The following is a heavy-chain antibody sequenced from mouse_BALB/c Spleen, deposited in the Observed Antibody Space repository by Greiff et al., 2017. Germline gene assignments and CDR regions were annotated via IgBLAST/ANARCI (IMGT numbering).Heavy chain of an antibody. CDR2: ISTYYGDA. V-gene: IGHV1S137*01. J-gene: IGHJ2*01. CDR1: GYTFTDYA. Sequence: VQVVESGAELVRPGVSVKISCKGSGYTFTDYAMHWVKQSHAKSLEWIGVISTYYGDASYNQKFKGKATMTVDKSSSTAYMELARLTSEDSAIYYCARGDTYFDYWGQGTTLTVSS. CDR3: ARGDTYFDY.